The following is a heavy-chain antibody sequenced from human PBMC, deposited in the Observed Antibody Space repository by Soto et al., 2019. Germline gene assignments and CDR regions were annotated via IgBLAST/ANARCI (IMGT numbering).Heavy chain of an antibody. CDR2: FDPEDGET. D-gene: IGHD3-3*01. J-gene: IGHJ4*02. Sequence: ASVKASSTVSGDTHTEISMHWVRQAPGKGLEWMGGFDPEDGETIYAQKFQGRVTMTEDTSTDTAYMELSSLRSEDTAVYYCATSPYDLTRKAYRGKGTLVTVSS. CDR3: ATSPYDLTRKAY. V-gene: IGHV1-24*01. CDR1: GDTHTEIS.